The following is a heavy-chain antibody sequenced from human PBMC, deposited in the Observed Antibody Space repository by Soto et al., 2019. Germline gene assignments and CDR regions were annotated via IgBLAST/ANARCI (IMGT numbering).Heavy chain of an antibody. CDR1: GGSFSGYY. V-gene: IGHV4-34*01. J-gene: IGHJ4*02. CDR2: INHSGST. Sequence: QVQLQQWGAGLLKPSETLSLTCAVYGGSFSGYYWSWIRQPPGQGLEWIGDINHSGSTNYNPSVKSRVNQSVEESKSQCSLKLSSVTAADTAVDYFAGAETVTPPDPFDFWGQGTLVTVSS. D-gene: IGHD4-4*01. CDR3: AGAETVTPPDPFDF.